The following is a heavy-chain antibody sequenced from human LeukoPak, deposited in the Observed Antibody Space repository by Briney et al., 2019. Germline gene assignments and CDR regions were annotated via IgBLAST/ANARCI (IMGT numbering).Heavy chain of an antibody. Sequence: SETLSLTCTVSGGSISSSSYYWGWIRQPPGKGLEWIGSIYYSGNTHYNPSLKSRVTISVDTSKNQFSLKLSSVTAADTAVYYCARHSWYSGYDLGLDYWGQGTLVTVSS. CDR2: IYYSGNT. CDR3: ARHSWYSGYDLGLDY. CDR1: GGSISSSSYY. D-gene: IGHD5-12*01. V-gene: IGHV4-39*01. J-gene: IGHJ4*02.